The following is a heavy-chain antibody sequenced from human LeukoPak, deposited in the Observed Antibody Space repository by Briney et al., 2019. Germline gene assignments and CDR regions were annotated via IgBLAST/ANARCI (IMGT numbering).Heavy chain of an antibody. CDR1: GYTFTSRY. J-gene: IGHJ4*02. Sequence: ASVKVSCKASGYTFTSRYMHWVRQAPGQGLEWMGIINPSGGSTTYAQKFQGRVTMTRDMSTSTVYMDLSSLRSEDTAVHYCARGRQLWQPDFWGQGTLVTVSS. V-gene: IGHV1-46*01. CDR3: ARGRQLWQPDF. CDR2: INPSGGST. D-gene: IGHD5-18*01.